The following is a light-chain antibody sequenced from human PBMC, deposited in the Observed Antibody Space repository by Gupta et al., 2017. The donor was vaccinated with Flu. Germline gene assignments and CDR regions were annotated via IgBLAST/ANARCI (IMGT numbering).Light chain of an antibody. CDR3: AAWADSLNGVV. Sequence: QSVLTQPPSASGTPGQRVTISCSGSSSNIGSNTVNWYQQLPGTAPKLLIYRNNQRPSGVPDRFSGSKSVTSASLAISGLQSEDEADYYCAAWADSLNGVVFGGGTKLTVL. J-gene: IGLJ3*02. CDR1: SSNIGSNT. CDR2: RNN. V-gene: IGLV1-44*01.